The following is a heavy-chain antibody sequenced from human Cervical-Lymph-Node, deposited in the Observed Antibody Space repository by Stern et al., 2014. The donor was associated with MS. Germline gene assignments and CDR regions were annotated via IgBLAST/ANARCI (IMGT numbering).Heavy chain of an antibody. V-gene: IGHV3-30-3*02. D-gene: IGHD1-26*01. CDR1: GLVLGSYV. J-gene: IGHJ4*02. CDR3: AKGGSGSYLD. CDR2: SSYDGRDK. Sequence: VKLVEYGGGVVKFGGSLRMSCEVSGLVLGSYVINLVRQAGGKGLEWVALSSYDGRDKYYTDSVKGRFTVSRDNSNNTVDLEMNSLRLEDTAVYYCAKGGSGSYLDWGQGSLVTVSS.